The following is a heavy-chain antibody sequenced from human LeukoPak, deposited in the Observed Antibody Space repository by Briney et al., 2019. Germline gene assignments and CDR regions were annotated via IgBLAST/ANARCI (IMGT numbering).Heavy chain of an antibody. V-gene: IGHV3-23*01. CDR3: AKGGIAAAGTDYYYGMDV. D-gene: IGHD6-13*01. CDR1: GFTFSSYA. J-gene: IGHJ6*02. CDR2: ISGSGGST. Sequence: GGSLRPSCAASGFTFSSYAMSWVRQAPGKGLEWVSAISGSGGSTYYADSVKGRFTISRDNSKNTLYLQMNSLRAEDTAVHYCAKGGIAAAGTDYYYGMDVWGQGTTVTVSS.